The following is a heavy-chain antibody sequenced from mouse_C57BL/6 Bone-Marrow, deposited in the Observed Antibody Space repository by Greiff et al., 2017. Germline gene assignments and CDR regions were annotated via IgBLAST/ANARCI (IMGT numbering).Heavy chain of an antibody. CDR2: INPSSGYT. D-gene: IGHD2-4*01. CDR1: GYTFTSYW. J-gene: IGHJ3*01. CDR3: ARGGRYDYGVTF. V-gene: IGHV1-7*01. Sequence: QVQLQQSGAELAKPGASVKLSCKASGYTFTSYWMHWVKQRPGQGLEWIGHINPSSGYTKYNQKFKDKATLTADKSSSTAYMQMSSMTYEDSAAYDYARGGRYDYGVTFWSQGTLVTVSA.